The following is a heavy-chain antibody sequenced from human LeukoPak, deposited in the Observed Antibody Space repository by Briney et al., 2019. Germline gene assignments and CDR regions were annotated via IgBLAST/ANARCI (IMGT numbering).Heavy chain of an antibody. J-gene: IGHJ6*02. D-gene: IGHD3-22*01. CDR1: GYTFTGYY. V-gene: IGHV1-2*02. Sequence: ASVKVSCKASGYTFTGYYMHWVRQAPGQGLEWVGWINPNSGGTNYAQKFQGRVTMTRDTSIGTAYMELSSLRSEDTAVYYCARDHELYYYDSSGYYSDSYYYYGMDVWGQGTTVTVSS. CDR3: ARDHELYYYDSSGYYSDSYYYYGMDV. CDR2: INPNSGGT.